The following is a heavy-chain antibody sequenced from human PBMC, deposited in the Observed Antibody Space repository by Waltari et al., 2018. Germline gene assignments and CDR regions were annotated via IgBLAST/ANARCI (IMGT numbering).Heavy chain of an antibody. CDR2: INAGNGNT. CDR3: ARGLVDTAMVTAAAAPIDY. V-gene: IGHV1-3*01. J-gene: IGHJ4*02. D-gene: IGHD5-18*01. CDR1: GYTFTSYA. Sequence: QVQLVQSGAEVKKPGASVKVSCKASGYTFTSYAMHLVRQAPGQRLEWMGWINAGNGNTKYSQKFQGRVTITRDTSASTAYMELSSLRSEDTAVYYCARGLVDTAMVTAAAAPIDYWGQGTLVTVSS.